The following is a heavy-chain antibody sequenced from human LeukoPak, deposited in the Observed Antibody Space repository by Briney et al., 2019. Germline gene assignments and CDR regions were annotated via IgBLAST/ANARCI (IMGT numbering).Heavy chain of an antibody. J-gene: IGHJ4*02. Sequence: ASVKVSCKASGSTFTGYYMHWVRQAPGQGLEWMGWIIPNSGGTNYAQKFQGRVTMTRDTSISTAYMELSRLRSVDTAVYYCAREPVGVGATTLDYWGQGTLLTVSS. D-gene: IGHD1-26*01. CDR3: AREPVGVGATTLDY. CDR1: GSTFTGYY. V-gene: IGHV1-2*02. CDR2: IIPNSGGT.